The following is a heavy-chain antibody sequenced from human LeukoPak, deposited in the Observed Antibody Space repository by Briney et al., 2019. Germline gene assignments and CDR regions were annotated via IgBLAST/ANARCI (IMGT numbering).Heavy chain of an antibody. CDR3: VSFYETY. Sequence: GGSLRLSCAASGNYWMHWVRQAPGKGLVWVSRINSDGSWTSYADSVKGRFTISKDNAKNTVYLQMNSLRAEDTAVYYCVSFYETYWGRGTLVTVSS. V-gene: IGHV3-74*01. CDR1: GNYW. J-gene: IGHJ4*02. D-gene: IGHD2/OR15-2a*01. CDR2: INSDGSWT.